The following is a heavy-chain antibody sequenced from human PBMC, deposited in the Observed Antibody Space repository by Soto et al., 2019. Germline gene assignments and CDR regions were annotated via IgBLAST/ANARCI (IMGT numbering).Heavy chain of an antibody. Sequence: QVQLVQSGAEVKKPGSSVKVSCKASGGTFSSYTISRVRQAPGQGLEWMGRIIPILGIANYAQKFQGRVTITADKSTSTAYMELSSLRSEDTAVYYCASNRRDGYNSQNYYYYGMDVWGQGTTVTVSS. V-gene: IGHV1-69*02. J-gene: IGHJ6*02. CDR2: IIPILGIA. D-gene: IGHD5-12*01. CDR3: ASNRRDGYNSQNYYYYGMDV. CDR1: GGTFSSYT.